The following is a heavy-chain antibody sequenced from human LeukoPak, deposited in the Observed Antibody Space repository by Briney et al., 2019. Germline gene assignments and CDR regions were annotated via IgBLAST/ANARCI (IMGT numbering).Heavy chain of an antibody. J-gene: IGHJ4*02. Sequence: ASVKVSCKASGYIFTSFAMHWVRQAPGQGLEWMGWINTNTGNPTYAQGFTGRFVFSLDTSVSTAYLQISSLKAEDTAVYFCARILVRGVNPLGYWGQGTLVTVSS. CDR1: GYIFTSFA. D-gene: IGHD3-10*01. CDR2: INTNTGNP. V-gene: IGHV7-4-1*02. CDR3: ARILVRGVNPLGY.